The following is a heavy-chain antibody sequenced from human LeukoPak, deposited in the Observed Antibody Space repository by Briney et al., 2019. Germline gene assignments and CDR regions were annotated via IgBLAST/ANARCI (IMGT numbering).Heavy chain of an antibody. CDR3: ARGITIRERDYFDY. CDR1: GGSISSSGYY. V-gene: IGHV4-39*07. D-gene: IGHD3-3*01. J-gene: IGHJ4*02. CDR2: IYYSGST. Sequence: SETLSLTCSVSGGSISSSGYYWGWIRQPPGKGLEWIGSIYYSGSTYYNPSLKSRVTISVDTSKKQFSLKVSSVTAADTAVYFCARGITIRERDYFDYWGQGTLVTVSS.